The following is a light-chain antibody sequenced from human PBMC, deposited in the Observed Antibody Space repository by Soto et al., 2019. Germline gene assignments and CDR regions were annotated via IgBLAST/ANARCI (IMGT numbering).Light chain of an antibody. CDR2: DVA. CDR3: QSYDTSLSAWV. CDR1: SSDVGRYEY. Sequence: QSALTQPRSVSGSPGQSVTISCTGTSSDVGRYEYVSWYQQHPGKAPKLIIYDVAERPAGVPDRFSGSKSGNTASLTISGLQAEDEADYYCQSYDTSLSAWVFGGGTKLTVL. V-gene: IGLV2-11*01. J-gene: IGLJ3*02.